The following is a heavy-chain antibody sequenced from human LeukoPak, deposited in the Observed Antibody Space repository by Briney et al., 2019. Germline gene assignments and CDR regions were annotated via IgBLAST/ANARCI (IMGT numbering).Heavy chain of an antibody. CDR3: TRRYGANSWWFDP. Sequence: GGSLKLSCAASGFTFSGSAMHWVRQASGNGLEWVARIRSKGNNYATAYATSVKGRFTISRDDSKNTAYLQMNSLKTEDTAVYYCTRRYGANSWWFDPWGQGTLVTVSS. CDR2: IRSKGNNYAT. V-gene: IGHV3-73*01. D-gene: IGHD4-23*01. J-gene: IGHJ5*01. CDR1: GFTFSGSA.